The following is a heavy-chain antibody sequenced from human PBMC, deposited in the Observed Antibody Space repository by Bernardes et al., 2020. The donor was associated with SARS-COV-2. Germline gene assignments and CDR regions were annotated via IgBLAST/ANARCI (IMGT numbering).Heavy chain of an antibody. CDR1: GFSFSSYG. V-gene: IGHV3-30*18. J-gene: IGHJ6*02. D-gene: IGHD3-16*01. CDR2: ISDDGSNR. CDR3: AKAYDYVWGSYFQNYYYYGMDV. Sequence: YLRLSCAASGFSFSSYGMHWFRQAPGLGLEWVAVISDDGSNRYYADSVKGRFTISRDNSKNTLYLQMNSLRAEDTAVYYCAKAYDYVWGSYFQNYYYYGMDVWGQGTTVTVSS.